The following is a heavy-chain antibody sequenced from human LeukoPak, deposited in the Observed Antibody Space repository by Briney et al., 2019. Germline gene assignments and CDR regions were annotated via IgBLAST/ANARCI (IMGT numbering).Heavy chain of an antibody. D-gene: IGHD3-22*01. CDR2: ISSSGSTI. V-gene: IGHV3-48*03. CDR3: ARVPHYYDSSGYYPPQGGMDV. J-gene: IGHJ6*03. CDR1: GFTFSSYE. Sequence: GGSLRLSCAASGFTFSSYEMNWVRQAPGKGLEWVSYISSSGSTIYYADSVKGRFTISRDNAKNSLYLQMNSLRAEDTAVYYCARVPHYYDSSGYYPPQGGMDVWGKGTTVTISS.